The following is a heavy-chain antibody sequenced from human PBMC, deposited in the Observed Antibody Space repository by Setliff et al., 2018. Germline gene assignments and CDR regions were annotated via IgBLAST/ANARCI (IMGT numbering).Heavy chain of an antibody. V-gene: IGHV3-74*01. J-gene: IGHJ2*01. D-gene: IGHD4-17*01. CDR3: ARVFIQTTVTTKYFDL. CDR1: GFTFSSHW. Sequence: PGGSLRLSCAASGFTFSSHWMHWVRQGPGRGPVWVSRINSDGSRTDYADSVKGRFTISRDNAKNTLYLQMNSLRAEDTAVYYCARVFIQTTVTTKYFDLWGRGTLVTVPQ. CDR2: INSDGSRT.